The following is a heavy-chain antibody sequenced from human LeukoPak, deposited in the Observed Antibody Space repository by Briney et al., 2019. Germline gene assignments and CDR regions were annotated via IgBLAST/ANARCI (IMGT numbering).Heavy chain of an antibody. Sequence: GGSLRLSCAASGFTFSSYWMSWVRQAPGKGLEWVANIKQGGSEKYYVDSVKGRFTISRDNAKNSLYLQMNSLRAEDTAVYYCARGLCSGGSCFDYWGQGTLVTVSS. D-gene: IGHD2-15*01. CDR1: GFTFSSYW. J-gene: IGHJ4*02. CDR2: IKQGGSEK. CDR3: ARGLCSGGSCFDY. V-gene: IGHV3-7*01.